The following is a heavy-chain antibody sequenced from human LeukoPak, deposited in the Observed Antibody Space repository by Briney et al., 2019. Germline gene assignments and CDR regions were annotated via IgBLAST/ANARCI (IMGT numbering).Heavy chain of an antibody. J-gene: IGHJ3*02. Sequence: GASVKVSCKASGYTFTSYDSNWVRQATGQGLEWMGWMNPNSGNTGYAQKFQGRVTMTRNTSISTAYMELSSLRSEDTAVYYCARGEDIVVVVADGGHDAFDIWGQGTMVTVSS. CDR3: ARGEDIVVVVADGGHDAFDI. D-gene: IGHD2-15*01. V-gene: IGHV1-8*01. CDR1: GYTFTSYD. CDR2: MNPNSGNT.